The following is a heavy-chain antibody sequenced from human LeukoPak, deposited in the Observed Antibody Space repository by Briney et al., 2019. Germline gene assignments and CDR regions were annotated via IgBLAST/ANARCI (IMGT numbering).Heavy chain of an antibody. V-gene: IGHV4-4*07. CDR3: AAGGRITAAVEY. D-gene: IGHD6-13*01. CDR1: GGSISSYY. Sequence: SETLSLTCTVSGGSISSYYWSWIRQPAGEGLGWIGRIYSSGSTSYNPSLKSRVTMSVETSRNQFSLKLSSVAAADTAVYYCAAGGRITAAVEYWGQGTLVTVSS. CDR2: IYSSGST. J-gene: IGHJ4*02.